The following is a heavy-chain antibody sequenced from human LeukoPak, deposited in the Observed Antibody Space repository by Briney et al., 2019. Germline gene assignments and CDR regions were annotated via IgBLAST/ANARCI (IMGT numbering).Heavy chain of an antibody. CDR3: ARLYGDYGTYYYYYGMDV. V-gene: IGHV3-66*02. J-gene: IGHJ6*02. D-gene: IGHD4-17*01. CDR1: GFTVSSNY. Sequence: GGSLRLSCAASGFTVSSNYMSWVRQAPGKGLEWGSVIYSGGSAYYADSVKGRFTISRDNSKNTLYLQMNSLRAEDTAVYYCARLYGDYGTYYYYYGMDVWGQGTTVTVSS. CDR2: IYSGGSA.